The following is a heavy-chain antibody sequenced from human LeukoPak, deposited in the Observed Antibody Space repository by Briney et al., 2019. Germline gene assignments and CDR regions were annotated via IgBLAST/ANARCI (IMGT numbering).Heavy chain of an antibody. J-gene: IGHJ4*02. CDR3: ARVRSRITMVRGVIYFDY. Sequence: SETLSLTCAVYGGSFRNNHWSWIRQSPGKGLEWIGEVNPGGSTNHNPSLKSRVIMSVDTSKNQFSLSLRSLTAADTAVYYCARVRSRITMVRGVIYFDYWGQGTLVTVSS. CDR1: GGSFRNNH. CDR2: VNPGGST. V-gene: IGHV4-34*01. D-gene: IGHD3-10*01.